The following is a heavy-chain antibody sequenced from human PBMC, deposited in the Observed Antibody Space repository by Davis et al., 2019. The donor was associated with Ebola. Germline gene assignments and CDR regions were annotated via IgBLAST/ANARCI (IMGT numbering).Heavy chain of an antibody. CDR1: DGSLIGYF. J-gene: IGHJ4*02. V-gene: IGHV4-34*01. Sequence: GSLRLSCAIYDGSLIGYFWSWIRQPTGKGMEWIGQISHGGVTNYNPSLKSRVTISVDTSKNQFSLKLSSVTAADTAMYYCARANTGMVPPEIDSWGQGTKVTVSS. CDR2: ISHGGVT. D-gene: IGHD5-18*01. CDR3: ARANTGMVPPEIDS.